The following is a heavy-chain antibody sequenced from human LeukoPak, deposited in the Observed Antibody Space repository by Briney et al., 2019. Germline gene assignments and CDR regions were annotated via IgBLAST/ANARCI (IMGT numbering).Heavy chain of an antibody. CDR3: AKDYGGGYYYYYYMDV. D-gene: IGHD3-10*01. CDR1: GFTFSNYG. CDR2: IRYDGNSK. J-gene: IGHJ6*03. V-gene: IGHV3-30*02. Sequence: PGGSLRLSCAASGFTFSNYGMHWVRQAPGKGLEWVAFIRYDGNSKSYADSVKGRFTISRDNSKNTLYLQMNSLRPEDTAVYYCAKDYGGGYYYYYYMDVWGKGTTVTVSS.